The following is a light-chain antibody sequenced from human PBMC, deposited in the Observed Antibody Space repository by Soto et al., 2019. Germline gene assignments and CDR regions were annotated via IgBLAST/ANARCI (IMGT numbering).Light chain of an antibody. CDR2: GAS. V-gene: IGKV3-11*01. J-gene: IGKJ5*01. Sequence: EIVMTQSLATLSSSPWERATLSCMASQSVSSNLAWYQQRPGQAPRLLIYGASSRATGIPARFSGSGSGTDFTLTISSLEPEDFAVYYCQQRSNWPPFTFGQGTLLEIK. CDR1: QSVSSN. CDR3: QQRSNWPPFT.